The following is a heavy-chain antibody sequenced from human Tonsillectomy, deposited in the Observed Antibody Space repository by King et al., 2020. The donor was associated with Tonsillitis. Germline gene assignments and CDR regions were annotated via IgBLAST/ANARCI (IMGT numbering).Heavy chain of an antibody. J-gene: IGHJ1*01. CDR1: GGSLSGYY. Sequence: VQLQQWGAGLLKPSETLSLTCAVYGGSLSGYYWSWIRQPPGKGLEWIGEINHRGSTNYNPSLKSRVTVSVDTSKSQFALKMRSVTAADTAVYYCARGGNSSWYDHKFFQLWGQGTLVTVSS. D-gene: IGHD6-13*01. CDR2: INHRGST. V-gene: IGHV4-34*01. CDR3: ARGGNSSWYDHKFFQL.